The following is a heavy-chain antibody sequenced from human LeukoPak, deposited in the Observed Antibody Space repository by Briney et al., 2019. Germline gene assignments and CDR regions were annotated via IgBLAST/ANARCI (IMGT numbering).Heavy chain of an antibody. V-gene: IGHV1-2*04. CDR2: INPNSGGT. CDR1: GYTFTGYY. Sequence: ASVKVSCKASGYTFTGYYMHWVRQAPGQGLEWMGWINPNSGGTNYAQKFQGWVTMTRDTSISTAYMELSRLRSDDTAVYYCAREYKSSGWWYIWDYWGQGTLVTVSS. D-gene: IGHD6-19*01. CDR3: AREYKSSGWWYIWDY. J-gene: IGHJ4*02.